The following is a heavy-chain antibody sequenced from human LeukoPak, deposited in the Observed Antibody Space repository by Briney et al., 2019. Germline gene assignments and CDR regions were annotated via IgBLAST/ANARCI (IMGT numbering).Heavy chain of an antibody. V-gene: IGHV1-46*01. CDR3: ASCWGDYYGSGSYYKCPFDY. D-gene: IGHD3-10*01. CDR1: GYTFTSYY. CDR2: INPSGGST. Sequence: ASVKVSCKASGYTFTSYYMHWVRQAPGQGLEWMGIINPSGGSTSYAQKFQGRVTMTRDTSTSTVYMELSSLRSEDTAVYYCASCWGDYYGSGSYYKCPFDYWGQGTLVTVSS. J-gene: IGHJ4*02.